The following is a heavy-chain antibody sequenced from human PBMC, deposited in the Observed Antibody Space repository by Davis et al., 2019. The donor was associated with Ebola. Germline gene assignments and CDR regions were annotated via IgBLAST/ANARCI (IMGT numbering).Heavy chain of an antibody. CDR2: IYPADSDT. Sequence: GESLKISCKGSGYSFTSYWINWVRQMPGKGLEWMGIIYPADSDTRYSPSFQGQVTFSADKSINTAFVQWSSLKASDTAMYYCARPMATTPSGFDYWGQGTLVTVSS. CDR3: ARPMATTPSGFDY. D-gene: IGHD5-24*01. J-gene: IGHJ4*02. CDR1: GYSFTSYW. V-gene: IGHV5-51*01.